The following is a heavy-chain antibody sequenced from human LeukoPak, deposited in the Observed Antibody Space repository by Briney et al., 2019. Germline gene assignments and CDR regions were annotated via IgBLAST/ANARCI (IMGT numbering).Heavy chain of an antibody. V-gene: IGHV4-30-4*01. D-gene: IGHD2-2*01. CDR2: IYYSGST. CDR1: GGSISSGDYY. J-gene: IGHJ4*02. CDR3: ARGFRYCSSTSCYGGPYFDY. Sequence: SQTLSFTCTVSGGSISSGDYYWSWIRQPPGKGLEWIGYIYYSGSTYYNPSLKSRVTISVDTSKNQFSLKLSSVTAADTAVYYCARGFRYCSSTSCYGGPYFDYWGQGTLVTVSS.